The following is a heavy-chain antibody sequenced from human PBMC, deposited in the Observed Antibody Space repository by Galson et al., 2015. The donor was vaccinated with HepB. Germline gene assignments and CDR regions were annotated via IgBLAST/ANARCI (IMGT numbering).Heavy chain of an antibody. CDR2: ISGSGGST. Sequence: SLRLSCAASGFTFSSYAMSWVRQAPGKGLEWVSAISGSGGSTYYADSVKGRFTISRDNSKNTLYLQMNSLRAEDTAVYYCAKAPQPMVYNIYIDYWGQGTLVTVSS. D-gene: IGHD2-8*01. CDR1: GFTFSSYA. J-gene: IGHJ4*02. V-gene: IGHV3-23*01. CDR3: AKAPQPMVYNIYIDY.